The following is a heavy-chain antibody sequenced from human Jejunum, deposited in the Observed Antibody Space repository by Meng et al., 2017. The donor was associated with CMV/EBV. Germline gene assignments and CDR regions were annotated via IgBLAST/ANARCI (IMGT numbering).Heavy chain of an antibody. Sequence: FTFTDHVMPWVRQAPGKGLEWVSGITWKGDTIGYADSVKGRFTISRDNAKKSLYLQMNSLRPEDTALYYCARDFQLYYYHYYGMDVWGQGTTVTVSS. CDR1: FTFTDHV. V-gene: IGHV3-9*01. CDR2: ITWKGDTI. D-gene: IGHD2-2*01. J-gene: IGHJ6*02. CDR3: ARDFQLYYYHYYGMDV.